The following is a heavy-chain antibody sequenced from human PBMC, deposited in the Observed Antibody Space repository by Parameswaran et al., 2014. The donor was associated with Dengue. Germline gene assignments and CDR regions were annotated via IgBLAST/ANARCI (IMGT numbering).Heavy chain of an antibody. D-gene: IGHD3-10*01. V-gene: IGHV1-2*02. Sequence: WVRQAPGQGLEWMGWINPKSGDTNYEKKFQGRVTMTSDTSIDTAYMELRGLRSDDTAVYYCARDDRLRFEEEAYDLWGQGTMVTVSS. J-gene: IGHJ3*01. CDR2: INPKSGDT. CDR3: ARDDRLRFEEEAYDL.